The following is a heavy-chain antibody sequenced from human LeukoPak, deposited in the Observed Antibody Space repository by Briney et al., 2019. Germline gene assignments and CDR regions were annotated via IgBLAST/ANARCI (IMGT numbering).Heavy chain of an antibody. D-gene: IGHD1-1*01. CDR1: GGSFSGYF. CDR3: ARPQLNLVEDFGMDV. J-gene: IGHJ6*02. CDR2: INHSGST. Sequence: SETLSLTCAVYGGSFSGYFWSWIRQPPGKGLEWIGEINHSGSTNYNPSLKSRVTISVDTSKNQFSLKMSSVTAADTAVYYCARPQLNLVEDFGMDVWGQGTTVTVSS. V-gene: IGHV4-34*01.